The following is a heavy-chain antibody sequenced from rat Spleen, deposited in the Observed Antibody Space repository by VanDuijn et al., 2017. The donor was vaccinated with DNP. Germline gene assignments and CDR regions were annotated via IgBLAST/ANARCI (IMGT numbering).Heavy chain of an antibody. CDR1: GFTFSDYY. J-gene: IGHJ4*01. CDR3: ARLILRVWGAMDA. V-gene: IGHV5-7*01. Sequence: EVQLVESGGGLVQPGRSLKLSCAASGFTFSDYYMAWVRQAPKKGLEWVATITYDGSRTYCRDPVKGRFTILSDNAKSTLYLQMDSLRTEDTATYYCARLILRVWGAMDAWGQGTSVTVSS. D-gene: IGHD1-7*01. CDR2: ITYDGSRT.